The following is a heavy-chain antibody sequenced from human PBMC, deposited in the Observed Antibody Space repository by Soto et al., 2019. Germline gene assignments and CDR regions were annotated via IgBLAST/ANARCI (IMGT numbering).Heavy chain of an antibody. CDR3: AKDLALDFDAFES. CDR1: VFTFSSYA. CDR2: ISGSGGST. V-gene: IGHV3-23*01. D-gene: IGHD3-9*01. Sequence: GGSLRLSCSASVFTFSSYAMSWVRQAPGKGLEWVSAISGSGGSTYYADSVKGRFTISRDNSKNTLYLQMNSLRAEDTAVYYCAKDLALDFDAFESWGQGKMVTVS. J-gene: IGHJ3*02.